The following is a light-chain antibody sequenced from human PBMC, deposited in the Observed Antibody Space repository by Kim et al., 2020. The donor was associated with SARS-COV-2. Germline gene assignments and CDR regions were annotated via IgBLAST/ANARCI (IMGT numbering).Light chain of an antibody. CDR3: QQSFSFPYT. Sequence: DIQMTQSPSSLSASVGDRVTITCRASQRISRYLNWYQQKPRKAPKLLIYGASSLRSGVPSRFSGSGSDTDFSLTINSLQPEDFATYFCQQSFSFPYTFGQGTKLEIK. J-gene: IGKJ2*01. V-gene: IGKV1-39*01. CDR1: QRISRY. CDR2: GAS.